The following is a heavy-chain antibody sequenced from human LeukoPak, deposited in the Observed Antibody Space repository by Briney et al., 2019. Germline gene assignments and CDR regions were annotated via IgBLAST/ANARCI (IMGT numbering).Heavy chain of an antibody. V-gene: IGHV4-34*01. CDR3: ARGIRFLEWLGSHWFDP. D-gene: IGHD3-3*01. CDR1: GGSFSGYY. CDR2: INHSGST. J-gene: IGHJ5*02. Sequence: SETLSLTCAVYGGSFSGYYWSWIRQPPGKGLEWIGEINHSGSTNYNPSLKSRVTISVDTSKNQFSLKLSSVTAADTAVYYCARGIRFLEWLGSHWFDPWGQGTLVTVSS.